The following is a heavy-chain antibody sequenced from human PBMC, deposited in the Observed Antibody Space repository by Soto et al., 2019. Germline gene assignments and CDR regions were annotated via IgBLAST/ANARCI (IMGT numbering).Heavy chain of an antibody. CDR3: VRSFTWYSEADY. V-gene: IGHV3-23*01. CDR1: GFSYNSYA. D-gene: IGHD6-13*01. Sequence: GGSLRLSCAASGFSYNSYALIWVRQAPGKGLEWVSSISGGGGDTSYADSVRGRFTISRDNSKNTLYLLMNSLRADDAAVYYCVRSFTWYSEADYWGQGTLVTVSS. CDR2: ISGGGGDT. J-gene: IGHJ4*02.